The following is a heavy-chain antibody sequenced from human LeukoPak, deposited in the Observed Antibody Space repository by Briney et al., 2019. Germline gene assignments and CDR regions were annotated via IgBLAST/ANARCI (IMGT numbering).Heavy chain of an antibody. D-gene: IGHD2-2*02. Sequence: ASVKVSCKVSGYTFTDYYMHWVQQAPGKGLEWMGLVDPEDGETIYAEKFQGRVTITADTSTDTAYMELSSLRSEDTAVYYCATEPKGYCSSTSCYTGDYWGQGTPVTVSS. CDR2: VDPEDGET. J-gene: IGHJ4*02. V-gene: IGHV1-69-2*01. CDR3: ATEPKGYCSSTSCYTGDY. CDR1: GYTFTDYY.